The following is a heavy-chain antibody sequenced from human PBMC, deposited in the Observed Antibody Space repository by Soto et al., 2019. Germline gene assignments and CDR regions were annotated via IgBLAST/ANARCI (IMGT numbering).Heavy chain of an antibody. CDR3: VKNRAGYNQAFDS. Sequence: EVQLLESGGGLVQPGGSLRLSCAASGFTFSSCAMNWVRQAPGKELEWVSTISGSGSHTYYADSVKGRFAISRGNSENTLYLHMTRLTAVDSAVYYWVKNRAGYNQAFDSWGQGTLITVSS. V-gene: IGHV3-23*01. CDR1: GFTFSSCA. CDR2: ISGSGSHT. D-gene: IGHD3-9*01. J-gene: IGHJ5*01.